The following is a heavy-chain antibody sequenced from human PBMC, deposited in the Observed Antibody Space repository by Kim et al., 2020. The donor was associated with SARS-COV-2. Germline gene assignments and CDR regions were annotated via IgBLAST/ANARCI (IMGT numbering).Heavy chain of an antibody. Sequence: NPSLKRRVHIAVDKYKNPFSLKLSAVTAADTAVYYCARHLGAARGYGMDVWGQGTTVTVSS. V-gene: IGHV4-34*01. D-gene: IGHD6-13*01. CDR3: ARHLGAARGYGMDV. J-gene: IGHJ6*02.